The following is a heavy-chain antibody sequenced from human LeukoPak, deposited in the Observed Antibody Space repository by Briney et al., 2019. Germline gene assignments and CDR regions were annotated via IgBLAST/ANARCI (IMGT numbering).Heavy chain of an antibody. CDR3: ALPSGY. J-gene: IGHJ1*01. CDR1: GFSLTTRRAG. D-gene: IGHD5-12*01. Sequence: SGPTLVNPTQTLTLTCTFSGFSLTTRRAGVGWVRQPPGKAPEWRALIYGDHDKRYSPSLQSRLTIARDTSKNQLVLTMTNMDPIDTATYYCALPSGYWGPGILVTVSS. V-gene: IGHV2-5*02. CDR2: IYGDHDK.